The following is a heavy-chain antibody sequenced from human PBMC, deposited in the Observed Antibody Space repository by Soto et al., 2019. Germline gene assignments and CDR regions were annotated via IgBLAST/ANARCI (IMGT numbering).Heavy chain of an antibody. Sequence: ASLKVSCKASGYTSTSYDIKWVRPATGQGLEWMVWMNPNSGNTGYAQKFQGRVTMTRNTSISTAYMQLSSVRSEDTAVSYCARGRVAILGVARRLDPWGQGTLVTVCS. V-gene: IGHV1-8*01. CDR3: ARGRVAILGVARRLDP. CDR2: MNPNSGNT. D-gene: IGHD3-3*01. J-gene: IGHJ5*02. CDR1: GYTSTSYD.